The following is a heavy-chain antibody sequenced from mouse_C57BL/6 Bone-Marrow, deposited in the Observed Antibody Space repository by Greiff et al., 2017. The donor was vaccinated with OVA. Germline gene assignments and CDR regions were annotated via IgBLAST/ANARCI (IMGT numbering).Heavy chain of an antibody. V-gene: IGHV1-55*01. CDR3: ARGRGRITTVVDYFDY. J-gene: IGHJ2*01. D-gene: IGHD1-1*01. CDR1: GYTFTSYW. Sequence: VQLQQPGAELVKPGASVKMSCKASGYTFTSYWITWVKQRPGQGLEWIGDIYPGSGSTNYNEKFKSKATLTVDTSSSTAYMQLSSLTSEDSAVYYCARGRGRITTVVDYFDYWGQGTTLTVSS. CDR2: IYPGSGST.